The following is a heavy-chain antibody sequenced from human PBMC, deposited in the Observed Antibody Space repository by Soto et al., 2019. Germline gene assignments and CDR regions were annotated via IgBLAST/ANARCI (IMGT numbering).Heavy chain of an antibody. Sequence: GGSLRLSCAASGFTFSSYSMNWVRQAPGKGLEWVSSISSSSSYMYYADSVKGRFTISRDNAKNSLYLQMNSLRAEDTAVYYCARDQGYYYYGMDVWGQGTTVTVSS. CDR1: GFTFSSYS. CDR2: ISSSSSYM. J-gene: IGHJ6*02. CDR3: ARDQGYYYYGMDV. V-gene: IGHV3-21*01.